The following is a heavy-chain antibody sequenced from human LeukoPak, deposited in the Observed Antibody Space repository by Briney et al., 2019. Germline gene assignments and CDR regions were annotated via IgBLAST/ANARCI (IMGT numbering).Heavy chain of an antibody. CDR2: INPNSGGT. J-gene: IGHJ5*02. CDR3: ARDSDFGGFFDP. D-gene: IGHD3-10*01. Sequence: ASVKVSCKASGYTFTGYYMHWVRQAPGQGLEWMGWINPNSGGTNYAQKFQGRVTMTRDTSISTAYMELSRLRSDDTALYYCARDSDFGGFFDPWGQGTLVTVSS. CDR1: GYTFTGYY. V-gene: IGHV1-2*02.